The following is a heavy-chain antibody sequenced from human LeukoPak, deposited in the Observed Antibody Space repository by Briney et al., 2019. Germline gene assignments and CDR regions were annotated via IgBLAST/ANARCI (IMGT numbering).Heavy chain of an antibody. CDR1: GFTFSSHW. Sequence: PGGSLRLSCAASGFTFSSHWMHWVRKAPGKGLVWVSGISTDGSRPRYADSVNGRFTISRVNAKNTLYLQMNSLRAEDTAVYFCVRDGQGSTPLDYWGQGTLVTVSS. CDR2: ISTDGSRP. CDR3: VRDGQGSTPLDY. D-gene: IGHD2-15*01. V-gene: IGHV3-74*01. J-gene: IGHJ4*02.